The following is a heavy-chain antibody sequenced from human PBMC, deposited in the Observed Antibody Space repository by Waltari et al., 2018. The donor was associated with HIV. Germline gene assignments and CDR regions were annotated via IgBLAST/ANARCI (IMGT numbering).Heavy chain of an antibody. Sequence: QVQLQQWGAGLLKPSETLSLTCAVYGGSFSGYYWSWIRQPPGKGLGWIGEINHSGSTNYNPSLKSRVTISVDTSKNQFSLKLSSVTAADTAVYYCARGSSIVVVVAATLPTNWFDPWGQGTLVTVSS. D-gene: IGHD2-15*01. CDR2: INHSGST. CDR1: GGSFSGYY. CDR3: ARGSSIVVVVAATLPTNWFDP. V-gene: IGHV4-34*01. J-gene: IGHJ5*02.